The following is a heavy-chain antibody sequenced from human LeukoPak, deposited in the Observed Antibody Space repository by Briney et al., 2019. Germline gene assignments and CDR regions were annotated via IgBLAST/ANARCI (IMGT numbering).Heavy chain of an antibody. D-gene: IGHD6-13*01. V-gene: IGHV1-2*02. CDR1: GYTFTGYY. CDR2: INPNSGGT. J-gene: IGHJ4*02. CDR3: ARLSLGSSFYFDY. Sequence: ASVKVSCKASGYTFTGYYMHWVRQAPGQGLEWMGWINPNSGGTNYAQKFQGRVTMTRDTSISTVYMELSRLRSDDTAVYYCARLSLGSSFYFDYWGQGTLVTVSS.